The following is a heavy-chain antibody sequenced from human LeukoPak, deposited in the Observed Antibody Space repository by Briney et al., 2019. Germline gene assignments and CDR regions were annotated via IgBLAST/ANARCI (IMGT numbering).Heavy chain of an antibody. CDR3: AGVQGGWFDP. D-gene: IGHD1-1*01. CDR2: IYYSGST. V-gene: IGHV4-59*01. CDR1: GGSFSGYY. Sequence: SETLSLTCAVYGGSFSGYYWSWIRQPPGKGLEWIGYIYYSGSTNYNPSLKSRVTISVDTSKNQFSLKLSSVTAADTAVYYCAGVQGGWFDPWGQGTLVTVSS. J-gene: IGHJ5*02.